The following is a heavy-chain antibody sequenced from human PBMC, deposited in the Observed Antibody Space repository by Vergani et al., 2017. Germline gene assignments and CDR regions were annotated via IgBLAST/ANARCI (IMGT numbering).Heavy chain of an antibody. CDR1: GGSFSGYY. CDR3: ARGRIPYYYYMDV. Sequence: QVQLQQWGAGLLKPSETLSLTCAVYGGSFSGYYWSWIRQPPGKGLEWIGEINHSGSTNYNPSLKSRVTISVETSKNQFSLKLSSVTAADTAVYYCARGRIPYYYYMDVWGKGTTVTGSS. D-gene: IGHD2-21*01. V-gene: IGHV4-34*01. J-gene: IGHJ6*03. CDR2: INHSGST.